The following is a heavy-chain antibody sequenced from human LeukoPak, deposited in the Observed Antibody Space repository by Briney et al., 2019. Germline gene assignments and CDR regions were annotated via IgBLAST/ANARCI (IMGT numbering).Heavy chain of an antibody. J-gene: IGHJ3*02. CDR3: ARDQFGELVVCTFHI. D-gene: IGHD3-10*01. CDR1: GFTFSTYG. Sequence: GGSLRLSCAASGFTFSTYGMHWVRQGPGKGLEWVAVIWYDGSNKYYADSVKGRFTISRDNSKNTVYLQMNSLRAEDTAVYYCARDQFGELVVCTFHIWGQGTMVTVSS. V-gene: IGHV3-33*08. CDR2: IWYDGSNK.